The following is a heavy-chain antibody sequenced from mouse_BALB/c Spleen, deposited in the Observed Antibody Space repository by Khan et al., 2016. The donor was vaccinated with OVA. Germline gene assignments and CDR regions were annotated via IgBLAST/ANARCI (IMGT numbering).Heavy chain of an antibody. CDR1: GYSITSGYG. CDR2: ISYSGST. CDR3: ARTARIKY. J-gene: IGHJ2*01. V-gene: IGHV3-2*02. D-gene: IGHD1-2*01. Sequence: EVELVESGPGLVKPSQSLSLTCTVTGYSITSGYGWNWIRQFPGNKLEWLGYISYSGSTNYNPSLKSRISITRDTSKNQFFLQLNSVTTEDTATYYCARTARIKYWGQSTTLTVSS.